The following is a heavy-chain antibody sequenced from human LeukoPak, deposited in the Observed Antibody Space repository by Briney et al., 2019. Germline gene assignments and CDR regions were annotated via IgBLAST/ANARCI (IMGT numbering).Heavy chain of an antibody. Sequence: GGSLRLSCAASGFTFSSYWMSWVRQAPGKGLEWVANIKQDGSEKYYVDSVKGRFTISRDNAKNSLFLQMNSLRADDTAVYYCARSSSTIEKDVWGQGTTVTVSS. D-gene: IGHD2-2*01. CDR3: ARSSSTIEKDV. CDR1: GFTFSSYW. CDR2: IKQDGSEK. V-gene: IGHV3-7*01. J-gene: IGHJ6*02.